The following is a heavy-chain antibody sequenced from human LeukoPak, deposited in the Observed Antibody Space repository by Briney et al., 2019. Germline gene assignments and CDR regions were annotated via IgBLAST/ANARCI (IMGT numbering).Heavy chain of an antibody. J-gene: IGHJ6*02. CDR2: INHSGST. Sequence: PSETLSLTCAVSGGSFSGYYWSWIRQPPGKGLEWIGEINHSGSTNYNPSLKSRVTISVDTSKNQFSLKLSSVTAADTAVYYCARGLVVLWFGELFAPPYYYGMDVWGQGTTVTVSS. D-gene: IGHD3-10*01. V-gene: IGHV4-34*01. CDR1: GGSFSGYY. CDR3: ARGLVVLWFGELFAPPYYYGMDV.